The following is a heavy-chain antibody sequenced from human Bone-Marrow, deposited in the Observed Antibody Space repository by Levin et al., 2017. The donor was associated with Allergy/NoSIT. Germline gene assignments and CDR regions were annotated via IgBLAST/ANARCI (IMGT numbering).Heavy chain of an antibody. Sequence: SLKISCAVSGFTSDDYGMHWVRQPPGKGLEWVSGIIWNSGVTGYADSVKGRFSISRDNAKKSLYLQMNSLRPEDTALYYCVKDTSPGGADYWGQGTLVTVSS. D-gene: IGHD3-10*01. V-gene: IGHV3-9*02. CDR3: VKDTSPGGADY. CDR2: IIWNSGVT. J-gene: IGHJ4*02. CDR1: GFTSDDYG.